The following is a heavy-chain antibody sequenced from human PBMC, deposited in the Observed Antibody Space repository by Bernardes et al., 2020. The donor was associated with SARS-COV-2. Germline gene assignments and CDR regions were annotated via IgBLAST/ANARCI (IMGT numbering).Heavy chain of an antibody. CDR1: GGSISSSSYY. Sequence: SETLSLTCTVSGGSISSSSYYWGWIRQPPGKGLEWIGSIYYSGSTYYNPSLKSRVTISVDTSKNQFSLKLSSVTAADTAVYYCASANYYDSSGYYYIYAFDIWGQGTMVTVSS. J-gene: IGHJ3*02. CDR3: ASANYYDSSGYYYIYAFDI. V-gene: IGHV4-39*01. CDR2: IYYSGST. D-gene: IGHD3-22*01.